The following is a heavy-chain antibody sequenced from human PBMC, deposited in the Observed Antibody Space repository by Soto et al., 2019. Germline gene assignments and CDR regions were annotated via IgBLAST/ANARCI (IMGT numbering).Heavy chain of an antibody. V-gene: IGHV1-69*08. Sequence: QVQLVQSGAEVKKPGSSVKVSCKASGGTFSTYTITWVRQAPGQGLEWMGRIIPINGIINYAQKFQGRVTISADTFKGTAYMELTGLRSDDTAVYYCAGDPDSHYNDSHASSYPWGQGTLVTVSS. CDR3: AGDPDSHYNDSHASSYP. CDR1: GGTFSTYT. CDR2: IIPINGII. D-gene: IGHD4-4*01. J-gene: IGHJ5*02.